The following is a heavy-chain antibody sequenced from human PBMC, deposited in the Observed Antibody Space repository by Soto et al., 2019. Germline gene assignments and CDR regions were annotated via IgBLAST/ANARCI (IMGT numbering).Heavy chain of an antibody. D-gene: IGHD2-2*02. J-gene: IGHJ4*02. CDR3: AKDYCSSTSCYNDY. CDR2: ILYDGSKK. CDR1: GFTFSSYG. Sequence: VQLVESGGGVVQSGRSLRLSCAASGFTFSSYGMHWVRQAPGKGLEWVAVILYDGSKKYYADSVKGRFTISRDNSKNTLYLEMGSLRAEDTAVYYCAKDYCSSTSCYNDYWGQGTLVTVSS. V-gene: IGHV3-30*18.